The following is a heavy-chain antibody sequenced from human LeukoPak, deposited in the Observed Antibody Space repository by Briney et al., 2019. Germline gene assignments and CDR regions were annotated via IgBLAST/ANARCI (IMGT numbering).Heavy chain of an antibody. CDR2: ISWNSGSI. V-gene: IGHV3-9*01. CDR3: AKDKAPLYSGYDWDLDF. Sequence: GGSLRLSCAASGFTFHQYAIHWVRQVPGKGLEWVSGISWNSGSIVYADSVRGRFPISRDNDTNSVYLQMNSLRAEDTALYYCAKDKAPLYSGYDWDLDFWGQGTLVIVSS. D-gene: IGHD5-12*01. CDR1: GFTFHQYA. J-gene: IGHJ4*02.